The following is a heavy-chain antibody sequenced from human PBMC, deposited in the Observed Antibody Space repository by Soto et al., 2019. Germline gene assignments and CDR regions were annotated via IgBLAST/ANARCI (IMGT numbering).Heavy chain of an antibody. V-gene: IGHV4-59*08. CDR3: VRGITMVRGVIINWFDP. J-gene: IGHJ5*02. Sequence: SETLSLTSTVSGGSISSYYWSWIRQPPGKGLEWIGYIYYSGSTNYNPSLKSRVTISVDTSKNQFSLKLSSVTAADTAVYYCVRGITMVRGVIINWFDPWGQGTLVTVSS. D-gene: IGHD3-10*01. CDR1: GGSISSYY. CDR2: IYYSGST.